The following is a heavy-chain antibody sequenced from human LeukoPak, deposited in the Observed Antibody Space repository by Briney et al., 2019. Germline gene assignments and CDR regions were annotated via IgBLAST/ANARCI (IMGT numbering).Heavy chain of an antibody. V-gene: IGHV3-48*03. CDR1: GFTFSSYE. J-gene: IGHJ4*02. D-gene: IGHD3-9*01. Sequence: GSLRLSCAASGFTFSSYEMNWVRQAPGKGLEWVSYISSSGSTIYYADSVKGRFTISRDNAKNPLYLQMNSLRAEDTAVYYCARRYFDWYGIDYWGQGTLVTVSS. CDR3: ARRYFDWYGIDY. CDR2: ISSSGSTI.